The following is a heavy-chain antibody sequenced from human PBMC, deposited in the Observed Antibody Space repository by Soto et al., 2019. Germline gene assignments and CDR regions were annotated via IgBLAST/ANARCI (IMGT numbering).Heavy chain of an antibody. Sequence: GASVKVSYKTCGLSLSSSSGQWVRQARGQRLERIGWIVAGSGNTHYAQRFQERVTSTRDMSAGTAYLELSSLRSEDTAVYYCAADPYYYDSSDYYSFDHWGQGTLVTVSS. CDR1: GLSLSSSS. V-gene: IGHV1-58*01. CDR3: AADPYYYDSSDYYSFDH. D-gene: IGHD3-22*01. J-gene: IGHJ4*02. CDR2: IVAGSGNT.